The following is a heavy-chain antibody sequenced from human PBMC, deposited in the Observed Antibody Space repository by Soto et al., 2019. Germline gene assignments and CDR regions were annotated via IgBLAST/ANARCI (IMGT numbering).Heavy chain of an antibody. V-gene: IGHV1-69*06. CDR3: ASPVEMATKGAHAFDI. CDR2: IIPIFGTA. Sequence: QVQLVQSGAKVKKPGASVKVSCKASGGTFNSYAISWVRQAPGQGLQWVGGIIPIFGTANYAQKFQGRFRITANKSTSTAYMELSRLRSEDTAVYYCASPVEMATKGAHAFDIWGQGTMVTVSS. D-gene: IGHD1-26*01. CDR1: GGTFNSYA. J-gene: IGHJ3*02.